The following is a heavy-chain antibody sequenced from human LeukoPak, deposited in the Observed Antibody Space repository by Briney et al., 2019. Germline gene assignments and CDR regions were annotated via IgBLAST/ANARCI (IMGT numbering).Heavy chain of an antibody. Sequence: GGSLRLSCAASGFTFSTYGMSWVRQAPGKGLQWVSTIPSGGGTYYADSVRGRFTISRDNAKNSVYLQMNSLRAEDTAVYYCARTYGSGSLDYGGQGTLVTVSS. J-gene: IGHJ4*02. CDR2: IPSGGGT. CDR1: GFTFSTYG. CDR3: ARTYGSGSLDY. D-gene: IGHD2-15*01. V-gene: IGHV3-23*01.